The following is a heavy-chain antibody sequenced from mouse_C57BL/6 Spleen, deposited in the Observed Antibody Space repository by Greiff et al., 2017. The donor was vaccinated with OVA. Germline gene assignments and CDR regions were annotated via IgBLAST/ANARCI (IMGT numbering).Heavy chain of an antibody. Sequence: EVKLMESGGGLVKPGGSLKLSCAASGFTFSDYGMHWVRQAPEKGLEWVAYISSGSSTIYYADTVKGRFTISRDNAKNTLFLQMTRLRSEDTAMYYCARANWDGYFDVWGTGTTVTVSS. CDR1: GFTFSDYG. CDR3: ARANWDGYFDV. D-gene: IGHD4-1*01. J-gene: IGHJ1*03. V-gene: IGHV5-17*01. CDR2: ISSGSSTI.